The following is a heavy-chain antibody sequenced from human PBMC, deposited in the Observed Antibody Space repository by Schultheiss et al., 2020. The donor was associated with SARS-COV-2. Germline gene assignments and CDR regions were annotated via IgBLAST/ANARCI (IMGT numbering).Heavy chain of an antibody. Sequence: GGSLRLSCAASGFTFSSYDMHWVRQATGKGLEWVSAIGTAGDTYYPGSVKGRFTISRDNSKNTLYLQMNSLRAEDTAVYYCAREWGLGLYGGNRRYYFDYWGQGTLVTVSS. CDR2: IGTAGDT. J-gene: IGHJ4*02. D-gene: IGHD4-23*01. CDR1: GFTFSSYD. CDR3: AREWGLGLYGGNRRYYFDY. V-gene: IGHV3-13*01.